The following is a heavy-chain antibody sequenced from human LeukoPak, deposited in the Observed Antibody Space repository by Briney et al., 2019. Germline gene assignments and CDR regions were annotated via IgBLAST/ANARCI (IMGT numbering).Heavy chain of an antibody. V-gene: IGHV4-38-2*02. CDR2: VYHSGST. D-gene: IGHD2-15*01. CDR3: ARYCSGGSCYRGFDP. CDR1: GYSITSGYY. Sequence: SETLSLTCSVSGYSITSGYYWGWIRQPPGKGLEWIGSVYHSGSTSYNPSLKSRVTMSVDTSKNQFSLKLSSVTAADTAVYYCARYCSGGSCYRGFDPWGQGTLVTVSS. J-gene: IGHJ5*02.